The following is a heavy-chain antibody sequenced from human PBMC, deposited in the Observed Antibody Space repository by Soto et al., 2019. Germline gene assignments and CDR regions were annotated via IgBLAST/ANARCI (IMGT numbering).Heavy chain of an antibody. CDR1: GGSISSSY. Sequence: PSETLSLTCTVSGGSISSSYWSWIRQPPGKGLEWIGYIYDSGSTYYNSSLKSRVTMSVDTSKNQFSLKLSSVTAADTAVYYCARLGGVMGGSGPKYYYFYGWDVGGKGTTFPVPS. CDR2: IYDSGST. D-gene: IGHD3-10*01. J-gene: IGHJ6*04. CDR3: ARLGGVMGGSGPKYYYFYGWDV. V-gene: IGHV4-59*08.